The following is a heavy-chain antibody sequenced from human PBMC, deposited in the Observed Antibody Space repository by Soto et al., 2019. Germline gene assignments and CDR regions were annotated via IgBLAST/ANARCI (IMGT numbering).Heavy chain of an antibody. D-gene: IGHD3-9*01. V-gene: IGHV4-39*01. CDR2: IYYSGST. CDR3: AFYDTTYSRAHPK. CDR1: GGSISSSSYY. J-gene: IGHJ4*02. Sequence: QLQLQESGPGLVKPSETLSLTCTVSGGSISSSSYYWGWIRQPPGKGLEWIGSIYYSGSTYYNPSLKSRVTISVDTSKNQFSLKLSSVTAADTAVYYCAFYDTTYSRAHPKWGQGTLVTVSS.